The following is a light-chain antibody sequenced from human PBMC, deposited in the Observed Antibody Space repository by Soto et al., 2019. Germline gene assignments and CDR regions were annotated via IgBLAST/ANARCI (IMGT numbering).Light chain of an antibody. J-gene: IGLJ2*01. Sequence: QSVLTQPPSVSGAPGQRVTISCTGSSSNIGAGYDVHWYQQLPGTAPKLLIYGNSNRPSGVPDRFSGSKSGTSASLAITGLQAEDADDYYCPSYDSSLSGSIFGGGTKVTVL. V-gene: IGLV1-40*01. CDR2: GNS. CDR1: SSNIGAGYD. CDR3: PSYDSSLSGSI.